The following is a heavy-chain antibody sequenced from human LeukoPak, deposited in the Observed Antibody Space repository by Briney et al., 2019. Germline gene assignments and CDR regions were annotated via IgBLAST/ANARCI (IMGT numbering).Heavy chain of an antibody. CDR3: AREVRSGGYYLDY. V-gene: IGHV3-30-3*01. J-gene: IGHJ4*02. D-gene: IGHD3-22*01. CDR1: GFTFSSYA. CDR2: ISYDGSNK. Sequence: GRSLRLSCAASGFTFSSYAMHWVRQAPGKGLEWVAVISYDGSNKYYADSVKGRFTISRDNSKNTLYLQMNSLRAEDTAVYYCAREVRSGGYYLDYWGQGTLVTVSS.